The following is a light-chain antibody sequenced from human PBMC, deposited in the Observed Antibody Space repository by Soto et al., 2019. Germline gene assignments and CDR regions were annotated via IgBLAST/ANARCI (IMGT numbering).Light chain of an antibody. Sequence: QSVLTQPPSVSGAPGQRVTIPCTGSSSNIGSFYDVHWYQQLPGTVPKLLIYGDNNRPSGVPDRFSGSKSGPSASLAITGLHPEDEADYSCQSYDNSQLHLVFGGGTKLTVL. J-gene: IGLJ2*01. CDR1: SSNIGSFYD. CDR3: QSYDNSQLHLV. V-gene: IGLV1-40*01. CDR2: GDN.